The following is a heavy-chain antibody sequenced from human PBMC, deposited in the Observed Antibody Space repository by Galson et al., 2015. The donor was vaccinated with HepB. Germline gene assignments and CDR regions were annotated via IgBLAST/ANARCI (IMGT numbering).Heavy chain of an antibody. J-gene: IGHJ4*02. V-gene: IGHV4-59*08. CDR1: GGSISSYY. D-gene: IGHD4-23*01. CDR3: ATTPFYGGNFDY. Sequence: ETLSLTCTVSGGSISSYYWSWIRQPPGKGLEWIGYIYYSGSTNYNPSLKSRVTISVDTSKNQFSLKLSSVTAADTAVYYCATTPFYGGNFDYWGQGTLVTVSS. CDR2: IYYSGST.